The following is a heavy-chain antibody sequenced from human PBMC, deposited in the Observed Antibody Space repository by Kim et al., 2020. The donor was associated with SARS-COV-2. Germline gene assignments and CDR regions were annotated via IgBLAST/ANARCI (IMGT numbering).Heavy chain of an antibody. J-gene: IGHJ3*02. D-gene: IGHD1-26*01. V-gene: IGHV4-59*01. CDR3: ARERIVGSTGGAFDI. Sequence: NPSRKRRVTISVDTSKNQFSLKLSPVTAADTAVYYCARERIVGSTGGAFDIWGQGTMVTVSS.